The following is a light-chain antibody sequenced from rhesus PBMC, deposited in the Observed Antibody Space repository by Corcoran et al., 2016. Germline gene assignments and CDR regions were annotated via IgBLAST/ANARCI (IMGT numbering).Light chain of an antibody. CDR3: SSYAGSNTVI. CDR2: EVS. CDR1: SSDIGGYNY. J-gene: IGLJ1*01. V-gene: IGLV2-32*02. Sequence: QAALTQPRSVSGSTGQSVTISCTGTSSDIGGYNYVSWYQQHPGTAPKLMIYEVSKRPSGVSDRFSGSKSGNTASLTISGLQAEDEADYYCSSYAGSNTVIFGAGTRLTVL.